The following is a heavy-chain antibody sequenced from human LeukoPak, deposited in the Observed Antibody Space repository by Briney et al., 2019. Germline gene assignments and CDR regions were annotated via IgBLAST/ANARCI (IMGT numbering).Heavy chain of an antibody. J-gene: IGHJ4*02. CDR2: ISNDGTAT. CDR3: ATVSKY. Sequence: GGSLRLSCAASGSTFNYFWMHWVRQVPGKGLVWVSGISNDGTATYYADSVKGRFTISRDNAKNTVYLQMNGLRAEDTTVCYCATVSKYWGQGTLVTVSS. V-gene: IGHV3-74*01. CDR1: GSTFNYFW.